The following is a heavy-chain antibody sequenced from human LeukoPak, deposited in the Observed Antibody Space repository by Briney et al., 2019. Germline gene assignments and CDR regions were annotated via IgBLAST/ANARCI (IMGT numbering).Heavy chain of an antibody. J-gene: IGHJ4*02. Sequence: VASVKVSCKVSGYTLTELSMHWVRQAPGKGLEWMGGFDPEDGETIYAQKFQGRVTMTEDTSTDTAYMELSSLRSEDTAVYYCATVRYYYDSSGPPAFFDYWGQGTLVTVSS. CDR1: GYTLTELS. CDR3: ATVRYYYDSSGPPAFFDY. V-gene: IGHV1-24*01. CDR2: FDPEDGET. D-gene: IGHD3-22*01.